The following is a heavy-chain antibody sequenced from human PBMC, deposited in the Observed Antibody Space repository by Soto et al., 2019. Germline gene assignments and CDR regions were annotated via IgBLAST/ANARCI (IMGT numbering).Heavy chain of an antibody. V-gene: IGHV4-30-4*01. Sequence: SETLSLTCTVSGGSISSGDYYWSWIRQPPGKGLEWIGYIYYSGSTYYNPSLKSRVTISVDTSKNQFSLKLSSVTAADTAVYYCAREIAAAKVLDYWGQGTLGTVS. D-gene: IGHD6-25*01. CDR1: GGSISSGDYY. CDR3: AREIAAAKVLDY. J-gene: IGHJ4*02. CDR2: IYYSGST.